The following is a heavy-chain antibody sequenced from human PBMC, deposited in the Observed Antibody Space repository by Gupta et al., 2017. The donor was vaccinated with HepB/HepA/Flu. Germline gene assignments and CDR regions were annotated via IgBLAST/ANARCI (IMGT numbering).Heavy chain of an antibody. J-gene: IGHJ4*02. CDR1: GGSLSSYY. V-gene: IGHV4-4*07. CDR2: VYASGST. CDR3: AREDQEYYYDTSGYYDY. D-gene: IGHD3-22*01. Sequence: QVQLQESGPGLVKPSETLSPTCSVSGGSLSSYYWSWIRQPAGKGLEWIGRVYASGSTNYNPSLKSRVTISVDTSKNHFSLRLSSVTAADTAMYYCAREDQEYYYDTSGYYDYWGQGILVTVSS.